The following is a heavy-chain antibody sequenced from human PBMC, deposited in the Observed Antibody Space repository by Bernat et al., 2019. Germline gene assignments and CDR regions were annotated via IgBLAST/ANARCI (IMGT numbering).Heavy chain of an antibody. V-gene: IGHV4-61*01. CDR1: GGSVSSGSYY. Sequence: QVQLQELGPGLVKPSETLSLTCTVSGGSVSSGSYYWSWIRQPPGKGLEWIGYIYYSGSTNYNPSLKSRVTISVDTSKNQFSLKLSSVTAADTAVYYCARGRKDIVVVVAASGWFDPWGQGTLVTVSS. CDR2: IYYSGST. J-gene: IGHJ5*02. D-gene: IGHD2-15*01. CDR3: ARGRKDIVVVVAASGWFDP.